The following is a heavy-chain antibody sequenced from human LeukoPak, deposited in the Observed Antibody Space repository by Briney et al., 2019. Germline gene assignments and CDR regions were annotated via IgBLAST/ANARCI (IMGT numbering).Heavy chain of an antibody. J-gene: IGHJ4*02. V-gene: IGHV4-59*01. D-gene: IGHD6-13*01. CDR2: IHYTGGT. CDR1: GGSISSYY. Sequence: PSETLSLTCTVSGGSISSYYWGWIRQSPGKGLEWVGQIHYTGGTSYNPSLKSRLTVSLDTSKNQFSLKLSSVTAADTAVYYCARAGDSSGWFWQYWGQGTLVTVSS. CDR3: ARAGDSSGWFWQY.